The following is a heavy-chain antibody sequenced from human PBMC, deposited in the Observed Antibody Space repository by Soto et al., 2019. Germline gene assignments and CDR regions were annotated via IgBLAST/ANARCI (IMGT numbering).Heavy chain of an antibody. CDR2: INPKDATT. V-gene: IGHV1-46*02. J-gene: IGHJ4*02. D-gene: IGHD3-3*01. CDR3: TRSITGFSEWSFDY. CDR1: GYSLYSYY. Sequence: CKASGYSLYSYYIFWVRQAPGQGLEWMGIINPKDATTSYAQKWQGRVTMTRETSTSTVYMELRSLRSDDTAVYYCTRSITGFSEWSFDYWGQGTLVTVSS.